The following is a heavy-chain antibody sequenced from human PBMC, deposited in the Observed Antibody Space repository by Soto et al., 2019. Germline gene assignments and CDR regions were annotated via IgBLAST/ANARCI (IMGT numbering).Heavy chain of an antibody. V-gene: IGHV1-69*13. CDR3: ARADCIGAYCYSWPFNYGVDV. D-gene: IGHD2-15*01. Sequence: SVKVSCKASGGTFSSYAISWVRQAPGQGLEWMGGIIPIFGTANYAQKFQGRVTITADESTSTAYMELSSLRSEDTAVYYCARADCIGAYCYSWPFNYGVDVWGQGTTVTVSS. CDR2: IIPIFGTA. J-gene: IGHJ6*02. CDR1: GGTFSSYA.